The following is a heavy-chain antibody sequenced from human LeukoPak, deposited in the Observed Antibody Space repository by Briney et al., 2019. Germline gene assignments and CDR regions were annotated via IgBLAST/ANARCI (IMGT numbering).Heavy chain of an antibody. Sequence: GGSLGLSCAASGFTFSNSAMSWVRQAPGKGLEWVSGISISGGTTYYAASVKGRFTISRDNSKNTVYLQLNSLRAEDTAVYYCAKEEVPNDYWGQGTLVTVSS. CDR2: ISISGGTT. CDR1: GFTFSNSA. CDR3: AKEEVPNDY. D-gene: IGHD1-1*01. V-gene: IGHV3-23*01. J-gene: IGHJ4*02.